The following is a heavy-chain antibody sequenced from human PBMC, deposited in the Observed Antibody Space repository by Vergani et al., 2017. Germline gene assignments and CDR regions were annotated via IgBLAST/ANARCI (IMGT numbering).Heavy chain of an antibody. J-gene: IGHJ6*03. D-gene: IGHD1-7*01. CDR2: IYWNDDQ. V-gene: IGHV2-5*04. CDR3: VSRKTECGTTGCFYPFYSYYYMDV. Sequence: QMTLKESGPTLVKPTQTLTLSCTFSGFSLNTRGVSLVWIRQPPGKALDWLALIYWNDDQHYTPSLNNRVTITKDTSNNQVVLTMTNMDYVDTGTYYCVSRKTECGTTGCFYPFYSYYYMDVWGKGTTVTVSS. CDR1: GFSLNTRGVS.